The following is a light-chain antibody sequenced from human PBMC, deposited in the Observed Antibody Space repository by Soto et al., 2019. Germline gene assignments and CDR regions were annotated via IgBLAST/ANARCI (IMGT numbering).Light chain of an antibody. J-gene: IGKJ1*01. CDR1: QSLLHSNGYNY. CDR2: LGS. Sequence: DIVMTQSPLSLPVTPGEPASISCRSSQSLLHSNGYNYLDWYLQKPGQSPQLLIYLGSNRASGVPGRFSGSGSGTDCTLKISRVEAEDVGVYYCMQALQTPPAFGQGTKVEIK. CDR3: MQALQTPPA. V-gene: IGKV2-28*01.